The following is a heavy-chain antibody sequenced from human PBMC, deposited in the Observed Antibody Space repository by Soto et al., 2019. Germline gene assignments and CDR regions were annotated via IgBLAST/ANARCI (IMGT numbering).Heavy chain of an antibody. V-gene: IGHV1-2*02. J-gene: IGHJ6*02. CDR3: ARVSVPWEWLSTPYYYYYGMDV. D-gene: IGHD3-3*01. CDR1: GYTFTGYY. Sequence: ASVKVSCKASGYTFTGYYMHWVRQAPGQGLEWMGWINPNSGGTNYAQKFQGRVTMTRDTSISTAYMELSRLRSDDTAVYYCARVSVPWEWLSTPYYYYYGMDVWGQGTTVTVSS. CDR2: INPNSGGT.